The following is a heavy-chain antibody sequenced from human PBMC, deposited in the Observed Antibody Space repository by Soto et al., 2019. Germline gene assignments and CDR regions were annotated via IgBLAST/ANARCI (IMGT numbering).Heavy chain of an antibody. J-gene: IGHJ6*02. CDR2: MNPNSGNT. CDR1: GYTFPSYD. D-gene: IGHD2-8*02. CDR3: ARGAAAGANYYYYGMDV. V-gene: IGHV1-8*01. Sequence: ASVKASCKASGYTFPSYDINWVRQATGQGLEWMGWMNPNSGNTGYAQKFQGRVTMTRNTSISTAYMELSSLRSEDTAVYYCARGAAAGANYYYYGMDVWGQGTTVTVSS.